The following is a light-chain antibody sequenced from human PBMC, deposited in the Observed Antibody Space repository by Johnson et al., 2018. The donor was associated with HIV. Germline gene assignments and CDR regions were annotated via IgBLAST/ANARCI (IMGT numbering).Light chain of an antibody. V-gene: IGLV1-51*01. CDR3: ATWDSSLSATDC. Sequence: QSVLTQPPSVSAAPGQKVTISCSGSSSNIGNNFVSWYQQLPGTAPQLLIYDNNKRPSGIPDRFSGSKSGTSATLGITGLQTGDEAYYYCATWDSSLSATDCFGTGTKVTVL. J-gene: IGLJ1*01. CDR1: SSNIGNNF. CDR2: DNN.